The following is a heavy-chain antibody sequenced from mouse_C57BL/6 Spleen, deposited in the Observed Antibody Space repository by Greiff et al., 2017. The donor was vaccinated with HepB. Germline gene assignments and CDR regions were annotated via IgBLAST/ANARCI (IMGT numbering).Heavy chain of an antibody. J-gene: IGHJ4*01. CDR1: GFTFSDYG. Sequence: EVKLMESGGGLVKPGGSLKLSCAASGFTFSDYGMHWVRQAPEKGLEWVAYISSGSSTIYYADTVKGRFTISRDNAKNTLFLQMTSLRSEDTAMYYCARSSETAYWAMDYWGQGTSVTVSS. V-gene: IGHV5-17*01. CDR2: ISSGSSTI. CDR3: ARSSETAYWAMDY. D-gene: IGHD3-2*01.